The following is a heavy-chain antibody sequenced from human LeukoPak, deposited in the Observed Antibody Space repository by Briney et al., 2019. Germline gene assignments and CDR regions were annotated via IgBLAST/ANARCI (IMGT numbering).Heavy chain of an antibody. CDR1: GFTFSSYA. Sequence: HTGGSLRLSCAASGFTFSSYAMSWVRQAPGKGLEWVSAISGSGGSTYYADSVKGRFTISRDNSKNTLYLQMNSLRAEDTAVYYCANSRVDYYYYYGMDVWGQGTTVTVSS. J-gene: IGHJ6*02. CDR3: ANSRVDYYYYYGMDV. V-gene: IGHV3-23*01. D-gene: IGHD3-10*01. CDR2: ISGSGGST.